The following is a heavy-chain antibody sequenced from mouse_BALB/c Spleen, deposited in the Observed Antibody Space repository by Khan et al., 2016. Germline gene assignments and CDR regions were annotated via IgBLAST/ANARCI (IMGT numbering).Heavy chain of an antibody. CDR3: ARWDYSWFTD. D-gene: IGHD4-1*01. Sequence: EVQLQESGPGLMKPSQSLSLTCTVTGYSITSDYAWNWIRQFPGNKLEWMGYINYSGDTHYNPSLKSRISITRDTSKNQFFLQLNSVTTEDAAKYYGARWDYSWFTDWGQGTLVPVSA. CDR2: INYSGDT. J-gene: IGHJ3*01. V-gene: IGHV3-2*02. CDR1: GYSITSDYA.